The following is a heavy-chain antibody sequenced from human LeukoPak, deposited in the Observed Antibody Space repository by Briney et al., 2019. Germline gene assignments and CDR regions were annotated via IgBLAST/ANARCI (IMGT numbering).Heavy chain of an antibody. CDR1: GFALSSNY. Sequence: GGSLRLSCAASGFALSSNYVGWVRQAPGGGLHWVSLLYSDGDTYHADSVKGRFTISRDTSKNTLYLQMNSLRVDDTAGYYCARDLYSSAWYGIHWGQGTLVTVSS. D-gene: IGHD6-19*01. J-gene: IGHJ4*02. CDR3: ARDLYSSAWYGIH. CDR2: LYSDGDT. V-gene: IGHV3-53*01.